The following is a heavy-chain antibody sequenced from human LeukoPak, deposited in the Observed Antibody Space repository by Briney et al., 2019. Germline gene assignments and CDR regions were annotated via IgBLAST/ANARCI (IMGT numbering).Heavy chain of an antibody. V-gene: IGHV3-15*01. J-gene: IGHJ4*02. CDR2: IRRKTDGETT. CDR1: GFTFSNVW. D-gene: IGHD3-22*01. CDR3: TGDNFDSSVKFDY. Sequence: GGSLRLSCAASGFTFSNVWMSWVRQVPGKGLEWVGRIRRKTDGETTDHAAPVKGRFTISRDDSKNTAYLQMNSLKTEDTAVYYCTGDNFDSSVKFDYWGQGTLVTVSS.